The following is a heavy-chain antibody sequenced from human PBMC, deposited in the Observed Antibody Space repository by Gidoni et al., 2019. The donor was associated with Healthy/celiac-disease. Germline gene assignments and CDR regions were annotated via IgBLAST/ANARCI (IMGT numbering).Heavy chain of an antibody. J-gene: IGHJ4*02. CDR2: IHAGNGNT. CDR3: ARSFRAYCGGDCYSPFDY. D-gene: IGHD2-21*01. Sequence: QVQLVQSGAEVRKPGASVKASCTACGYTLPSYALHWVRQAPGQRLEWMGWIHAGNGNTKYAQKFQGRVTIARDTSASTAYMELSSLRSEDTAVYYCARSFRAYCGGDCYSPFDYWGQGTLVTVSS. CDR1: GYTLPSYA. V-gene: IGHV1-3*01.